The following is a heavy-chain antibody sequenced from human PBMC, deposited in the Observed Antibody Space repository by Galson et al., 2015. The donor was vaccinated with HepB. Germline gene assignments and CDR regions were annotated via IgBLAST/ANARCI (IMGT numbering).Heavy chain of an antibody. CDR2: ISAYNGNT. Sequence: SCKASGYTFTNYGINWVRQAPGQGLEWLGWISAYNGNTNYAQNLQGRVTMTTDTSTTTAYMELRSLRSDDTAVYYCARDGGLVVPAATTFDPWGQGTLVTVSS. J-gene: IGHJ5*02. D-gene: IGHD2-2*01. CDR3: ARDGGLVVPAATTFDP. V-gene: IGHV1-18*01. CDR1: GYTFTNYG.